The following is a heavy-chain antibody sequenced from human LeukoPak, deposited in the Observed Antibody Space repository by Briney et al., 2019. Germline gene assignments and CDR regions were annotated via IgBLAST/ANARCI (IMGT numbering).Heavy chain of an antibody. CDR3: ARLVVPPGNRGWYYEH. CDR2: INQRGSEK. J-gene: IGHJ4*02. CDR1: GFIFNNYW. D-gene: IGHD2-2*01. Sequence: GGSLRLSCAASGFIFNNYWMSWVRQGPGEGPEWVANINQRGSEKYYVDSVKGRFTISRDNAKNSLDLQMNSLRVEDTAIYYCARLVVPPGNRGWYYEHWGQGTLVTVSS. V-gene: IGHV3-7*03.